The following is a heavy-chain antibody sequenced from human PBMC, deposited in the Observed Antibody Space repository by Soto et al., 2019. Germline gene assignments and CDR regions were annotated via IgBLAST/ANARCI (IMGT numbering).Heavy chain of an antibody. J-gene: IGHJ4*02. D-gene: IGHD2-8*01. V-gene: IGHV3-23*01. CDR3: AKDSRRDIVLMVYAQPFDY. Sequence: EVQLLESGGGLVQPGGSLRLSCAASGFTFSSYAMSWVRQAPGKGLEWVSAISGSGGSTYYADSVKGRFTISRDNSKNTQYLQMNSLRAEDTAVYYCAKDSRRDIVLMVYAQPFDYWGQGTLVTVSS. CDR1: GFTFSSYA. CDR2: ISGSGGST.